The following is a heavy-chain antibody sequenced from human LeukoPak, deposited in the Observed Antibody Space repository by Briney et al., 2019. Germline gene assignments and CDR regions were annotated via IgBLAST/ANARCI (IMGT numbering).Heavy chain of an antibody. Sequence: GGSLTLSCGASGFTVNSNYMAWVRQAPGKGLEWIGFIYGGGSTHYSESVRGRFTISRHSSNNTLYLQMGSLRPEDTGVYYCARDLRSCSGGECYEYKWFDPWGQGTLVTVSS. D-gene: IGHD2-21*01. CDR2: IYGGGST. CDR1: GFTVNSNY. CDR3: ARDLRSCSGGECYEYKWFDP. J-gene: IGHJ5*02. V-gene: IGHV3-53*04.